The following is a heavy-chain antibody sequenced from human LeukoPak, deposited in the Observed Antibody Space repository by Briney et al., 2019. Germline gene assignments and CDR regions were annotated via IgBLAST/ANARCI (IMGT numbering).Heavy chain of an antibody. CDR3: ARALTYYDILTGYYPGAFDI. V-gene: IGHV3-7*04. J-gene: IGHJ3*02. CDR2: IKQDGSEK. D-gene: IGHD3-9*01. CDR1: GFTFSSYW. Sequence: PGGSLRLSCAASGFTFSSYWLSWVRQAPGKGLEWVANIKQDGSEKYYVDSVKGRFTISRDNAKNSLYLQMNSLRAEDTAVYYCARALTYYDILTGYYPGAFDIWGQGTMVTVSS.